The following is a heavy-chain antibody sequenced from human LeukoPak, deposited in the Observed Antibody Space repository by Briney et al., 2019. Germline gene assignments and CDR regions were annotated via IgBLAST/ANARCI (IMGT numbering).Heavy chain of an antibody. CDR1: GYTLTNYN. Sequence: PGASVKVSCKASGYTLTNYNISWVRQAPGQGLEWMGWINTYKGDTLYAQKLQGRVTMTADTSTNTAYMELRSLRFDDTAVYYCAREFGHCYGDNCFYFFDTWGQGFRVTVSS. V-gene: IGHV1-18*01. CDR2: INTYKGDT. J-gene: IGHJ4*02. D-gene: IGHD4-23*01. CDR3: AREFGHCYGDNCFYFFDT.